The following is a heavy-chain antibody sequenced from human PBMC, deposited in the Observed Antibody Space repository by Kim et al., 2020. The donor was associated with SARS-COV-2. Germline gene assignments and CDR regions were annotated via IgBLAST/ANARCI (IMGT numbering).Heavy chain of an antibody. CDR2: IDSSGSP. D-gene: IGHD3-10*01. CDR1: GGSISSGGSY. J-gene: IGHJ3*02. CDR3: ARDGKFGEFGIFDI. V-gene: IGHV4-31*03. Sequence: SETLSLTCTVSGGSISSGGSYWTWLRQRPGMGLEWIGYIDSSGSPYYRPSLKSRLTISLDTSEKKVSLMMTSVTVADTAVYYCARDGKFGEFGIFDILG.